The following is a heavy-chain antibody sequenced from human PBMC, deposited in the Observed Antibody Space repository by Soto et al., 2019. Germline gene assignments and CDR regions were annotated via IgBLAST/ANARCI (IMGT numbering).Heavy chain of an antibody. J-gene: IGHJ4*02. V-gene: IGHV3-48*01. CDR3: ARDRAEDY. CDR1: GFTFSGYS. Sequence: EVQLVESGGGLVQPGGSLRLSCAASGFTFSGYSLNWVRQAPGKGLEWLSYISGTSSTIYYADSVEGRFTISRDNAKNSLYVQMNSLRAEDTAVYYCARDRAEDYWGQGTLVTVSS. CDR2: ISGTSSTI.